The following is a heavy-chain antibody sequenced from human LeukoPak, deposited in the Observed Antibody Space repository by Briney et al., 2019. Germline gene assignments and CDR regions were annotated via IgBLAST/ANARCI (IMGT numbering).Heavy chain of an antibody. CDR1: NDSIRNYY. CDR2: IYYSGST. V-gene: IGHV4-59*01. Sequence: PSETLSLTCSVSNDSIRNYYWSWIRQPPGKALEWIGYIYYSGSTNYNPSLKSRVTISVDTSKNQFSLKLSSVTAADTAVYYCARYSYDSSGYYSLDYWGQGTLVTVSS. CDR3: ARYSYDSSGYYSLDY. J-gene: IGHJ4*02. D-gene: IGHD3-22*01.